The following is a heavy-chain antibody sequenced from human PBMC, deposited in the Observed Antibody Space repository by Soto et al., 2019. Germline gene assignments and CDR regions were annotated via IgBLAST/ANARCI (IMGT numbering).Heavy chain of an antibody. Sequence: GGSLRLSCAASGFPFNRYAMTWVRQAPGKGLECVAGLYGNGGGIEYADSVKGRFTISRDNSNNILYLQMNSLRAEDTAVYFCAKDAVSGDGLWLMDHWGQGTPVTVSS. J-gene: IGHJ4*02. CDR2: LYGNGGGI. CDR3: AKDAVSGDGLWLMDH. CDR1: GFPFNRYA. D-gene: IGHD4-17*01. V-gene: IGHV3-23*01.